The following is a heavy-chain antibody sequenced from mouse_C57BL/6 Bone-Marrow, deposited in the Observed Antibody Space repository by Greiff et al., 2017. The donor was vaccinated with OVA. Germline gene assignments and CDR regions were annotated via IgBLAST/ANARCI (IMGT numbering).Heavy chain of an antibody. J-gene: IGHJ3*01. CDR3: ARHMVTTSGFAY. D-gene: IGHD2-2*01. Sequence: QVQLQQSGAELMKPGASVKLSCKATGYTFTGYWIEWVKQRPGHGLEWIGELLPGSGSTTYNEKFKGKATFTADTSSNTAYMQLSSLTTEDSAIDYCARHMVTTSGFAYWGQGTLVTVSA. CDR1: GYTFTGYW. CDR2: LLPGSGST. V-gene: IGHV1-9*01.